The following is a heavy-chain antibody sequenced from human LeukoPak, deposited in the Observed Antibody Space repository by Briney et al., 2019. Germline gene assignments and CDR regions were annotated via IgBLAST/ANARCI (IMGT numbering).Heavy chain of an antibody. V-gene: IGHV3-30*04. D-gene: IGHD4-17*01. J-gene: IGHJ4*02. CDR3: ARGAPHDYGDYVSDY. CDR2: ISYDGSNK. CDR1: GFTFSSYA. Sequence: GGSLRLSCAASGFTFSSYAMHWVRQAPGKGLEGVAVISYDGSNKYYADSVKGRFTISRDNSKNTLYLQMNGLRAEDTAVYYCARGAPHDYGDYVSDYWGQATLVTASS.